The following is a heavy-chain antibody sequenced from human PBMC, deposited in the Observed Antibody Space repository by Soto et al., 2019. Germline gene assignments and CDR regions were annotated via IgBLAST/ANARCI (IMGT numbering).Heavy chain of an antibody. D-gene: IGHD3-10*01. J-gene: IGHJ6*02. CDR3: ASTMVRGVIHYYYYGMDV. CDR2: ISGSGGST. V-gene: IGHV3-23*01. CDR1: GYTFSSYA. Sequence: PWGSPRLSCAASGYTFSSYAMTWVRQAPGKGLEWVSAISGSGGSTYYADSVKGRFTISRGNSKNTLYLQMNSLRAEDTAVYYCASTMVRGVIHYYYYGMDVWGQGTTVTVSS.